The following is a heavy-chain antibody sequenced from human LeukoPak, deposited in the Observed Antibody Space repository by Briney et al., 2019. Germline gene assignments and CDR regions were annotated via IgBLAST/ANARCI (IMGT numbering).Heavy chain of an antibody. V-gene: IGHV4-38-2*02. CDR2: LYHSGST. Sequence: SETLSLTCTVSGYFISDGYYWGWIRQPPGKGLEWIGSLYHSGSTYYNPSLRSRVTISLDTSKNQFSLKLSSVTAADTAVYYCAPGPTGYCSTASCYTAHWGQGTLVTVSS. D-gene: IGHD2-2*02. J-gene: IGHJ4*02. CDR3: APGPTGYCSTASCYTAH. CDR1: GYFISDGYY.